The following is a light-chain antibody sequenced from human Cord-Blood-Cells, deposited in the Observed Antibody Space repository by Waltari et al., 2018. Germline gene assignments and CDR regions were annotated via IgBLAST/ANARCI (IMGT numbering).Light chain of an antibody. CDR2: AAS. J-gene: IGKJ4*01. CDR1: QSIISY. CDR3: QHSYSTPLT. V-gene: IGKV1-39*01. Sequence: DLQLTQSPSSLSASAGDRVTITCRASQSIISYLNWYQQKPGKAPKLLIYAASSLQSGVPSRFSGSGSGTDFTLTISSLQPEDFATYYCQHSYSTPLTFGGGTKVEIK.